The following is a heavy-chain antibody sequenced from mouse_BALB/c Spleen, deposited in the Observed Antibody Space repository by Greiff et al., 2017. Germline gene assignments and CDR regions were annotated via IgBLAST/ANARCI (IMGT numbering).Heavy chain of an antibody. Sequence: EVKLMESGGGLVKPGGSLKLSCAASGFTFSSYAMSWVRQSPEKRLEWVAEISSGGSYTYYPDTVTGRFTISRDNAKNTLYLEMSSLRSEDTAMYYCARYGYGVLDYWGQGTTLTVSS. CDR2: ISSGGSYT. CDR3: ARYGYGVLDY. D-gene: IGHD2-2*01. CDR1: GFTFSSYA. J-gene: IGHJ2*01. V-gene: IGHV5-9-4*01.